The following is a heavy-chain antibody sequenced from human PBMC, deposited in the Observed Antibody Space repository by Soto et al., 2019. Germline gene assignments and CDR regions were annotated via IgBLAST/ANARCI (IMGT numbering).Heavy chain of an antibody. CDR3: ARGYYDSSGQSNTFDI. CDR2: VYYSGSN. V-gene: IGHV4-59*01. Sequence: PSETLSLTCTVSGASISSSYWSWIRQSPGKGLEWIGYVYYSGSNNYNPTLKSRVTISVDTSKNQFSLKLSSVTAADTAIYYCARGYYDSSGQSNTFDIWGQGTMVTVSS. J-gene: IGHJ3*02. CDR1: GASISSSY. D-gene: IGHD3-22*01.